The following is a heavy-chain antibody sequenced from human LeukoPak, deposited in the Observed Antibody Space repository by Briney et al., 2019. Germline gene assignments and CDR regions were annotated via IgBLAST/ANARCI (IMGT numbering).Heavy chain of an antibody. J-gene: IGHJ5*02. D-gene: IGHD4-17*01. CDR3: ARRQGVTTTGNWFDP. CDR2: INHSGST. CDR1: GGSFSGYY. V-gene: IGHV4-34*01. Sequence: PSETLSLTCAVYGGSFSGYYWSWIRQPPGKGLEWIGEINHSGSTNCNPSLKSRVTISVDTSKNQFSLKLSSVTAADTAVYYCARRQGVTTTGNWFDPWGQGTLVTVSS.